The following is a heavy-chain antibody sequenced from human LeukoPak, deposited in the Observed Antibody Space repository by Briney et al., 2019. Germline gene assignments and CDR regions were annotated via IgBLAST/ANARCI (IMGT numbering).Heavy chain of an antibody. D-gene: IGHD6-13*01. CDR3: ASTYSSSWGRDV. V-gene: IGHV3-64*01. J-gene: IGHJ6*04. Sequence: GGSLRLACVASGFTFSNYAMHWVRQAPGKGLEYVSAINSHGGTTYYANSVKGRFTISRDNSKNTLYLQMGSLRAEDMAVYYCASTYSSSWGRDVWGKGTTVTVSS. CDR1: GFTFSNYA. CDR2: INSHGGTT.